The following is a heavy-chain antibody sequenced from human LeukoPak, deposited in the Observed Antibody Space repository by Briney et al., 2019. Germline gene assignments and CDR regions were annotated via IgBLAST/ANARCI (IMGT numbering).Heavy chain of an antibody. CDR2: IKQDGSEK. CDR3: ARQETSSYNGALDI. CDR1: GFTFSTYW. J-gene: IGHJ3*02. V-gene: IGHV3-7*01. D-gene: IGHD1-26*01. Sequence: GGSLRLSCAASGFTFSTYWMSWARQAPGKGLEWVGNIKQDGSEKNYMDSVKGRFTISRDNAKNSLYLQMNSLRADDTAVYHCARQETSSYNGALDIWGQGTMVTVSS.